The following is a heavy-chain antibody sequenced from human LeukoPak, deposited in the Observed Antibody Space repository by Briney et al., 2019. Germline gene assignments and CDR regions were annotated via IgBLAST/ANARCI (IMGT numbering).Heavy chain of an antibody. CDR1: GFTFGDHA. J-gene: IGHJ4*02. CDR3: MRDSTVVVISAPDY. Sequence: GGSLRLSCKVSGFTFGDHALSWVRQAPGKGLEWISFIRSKTYGGTTEYAASVKGRFTISRDDSKSILYLQMNSLKTEDTAVYYCMRDSTVVVISAPDYWGQGTLVTVSS. CDR2: IRSKTYGGTT. V-gene: IGHV3-49*04. D-gene: IGHD3-22*01.